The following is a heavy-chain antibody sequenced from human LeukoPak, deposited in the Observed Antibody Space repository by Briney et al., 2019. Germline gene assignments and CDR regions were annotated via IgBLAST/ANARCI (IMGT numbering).Heavy chain of an antibody. CDR2: FDPEDGET. V-gene: IGHV1-24*01. Sequence: ASVKVSCKVSGYTLTELSMHWVRQAPGKGLEWMGGFDPEDGETIYAQKFQGRVTMTEDTSTDTAYMELSSLRSEDTAVYYCARQPYTAMVRSVVGDFDYWGQGTLVTVSS. D-gene: IGHD5-18*01. J-gene: IGHJ4*02. CDR3: ARQPYTAMVRSVVGDFDY. CDR1: GYTLTELS.